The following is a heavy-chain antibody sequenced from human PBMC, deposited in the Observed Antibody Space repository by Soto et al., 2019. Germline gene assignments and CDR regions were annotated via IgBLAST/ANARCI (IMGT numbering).Heavy chain of an antibody. D-gene: IGHD3-10*01. CDR3: ARDLRGVLIWFGEDHSRSWFDP. CDR1: GYTFTSYG. Sequence: QVPLVQSGAEVKKPGASVKVSCKASGYTFTSYGIIWVRQAPGQGLEWVGWISAYNGNTKYAQKLQGRVTMTTDTSTSTAYMELRSLRSDDTAVYYCARDLRGVLIWFGEDHSRSWFDPWGQGTLVTVSS. V-gene: IGHV1-18*01. CDR2: ISAYNGNT. J-gene: IGHJ5*02.